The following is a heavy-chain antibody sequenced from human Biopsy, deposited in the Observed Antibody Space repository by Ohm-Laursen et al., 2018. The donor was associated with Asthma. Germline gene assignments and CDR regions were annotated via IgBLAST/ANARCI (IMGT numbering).Heavy chain of an antibody. CDR2: INSVFGTT. Sequence: ASVKVSCKSLGGTFNTYVIGWVRQAPGQGLEWMGGINSVFGTTTYPQKFQDRVTITADDSTSTVYMELSSLRSQDTAVYYCARKAGSCISRTCYSLDFWGQGTLVTVSS. CDR1: GGTFNTYV. J-gene: IGHJ4*02. CDR3: ARKAGSCISRTCYSLDF. V-gene: IGHV1-69*13. D-gene: IGHD2-2*01.